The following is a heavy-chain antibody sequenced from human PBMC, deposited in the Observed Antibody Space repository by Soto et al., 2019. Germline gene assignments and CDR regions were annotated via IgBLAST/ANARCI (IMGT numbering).Heavy chain of an antibody. V-gene: IGHV4-30-4*01. Sequence: SETLSHTCAVSGGFIRSGGAYYCSWIRQSPGKALEWIGYIHYSGSAYYNSSLKSRVTMSVDTAKNQFSLKVTSVTAADTAVYYCARNPKGRGIFYYWGQGSLVTVSA. CDR1: GGFIRSGGAYY. CDR2: IHYSGSA. J-gene: IGHJ4*02. CDR3: ARNPKGRGIFYY.